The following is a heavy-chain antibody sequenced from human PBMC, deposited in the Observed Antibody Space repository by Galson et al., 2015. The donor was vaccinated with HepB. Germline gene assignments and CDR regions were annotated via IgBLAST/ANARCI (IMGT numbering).Heavy chain of an antibody. CDR3: AKDVGVGVAEYYHYGTDA. D-gene: IGHD6-19*01. J-gene: IGHJ6*02. V-gene: IGHV3-33*06. Sequence: SLRLSCAASAFTFSSHAMQWVRQAPGTGLEWVAVIWYDGSNKDYADSVKGRFNIFRDNSKNTLYLQMNSLRAEDTAVYYCAKDVGVGVAEYYHYGTDAWGQGTTVIVSS. CDR1: AFTFSSHA. CDR2: IWYDGSNK.